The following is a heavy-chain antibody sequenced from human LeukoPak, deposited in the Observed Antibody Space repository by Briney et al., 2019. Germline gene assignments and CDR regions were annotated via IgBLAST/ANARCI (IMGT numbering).Heavy chain of an antibody. Sequence: GRSLRLSCAASGFTFSTYGMHWVRQAPGKGLEWLAVISYDGDDKFYADSVKGRFTISRDNSKNTLHLQMDSLRAEDTAVYYCATGGALRGYWAHWGQGTLVTVSS. CDR1: GFTFSTYG. CDR3: ATGGALRGYWAH. V-gene: IGHV3-30*03. D-gene: IGHD2-15*01. J-gene: IGHJ4*02. CDR2: ISYDGDDK.